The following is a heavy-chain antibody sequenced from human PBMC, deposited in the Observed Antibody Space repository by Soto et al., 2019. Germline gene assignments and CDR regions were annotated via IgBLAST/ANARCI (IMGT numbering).Heavy chain of an antibody. J-gene: IGHJ3*02. CDR2: ISSSSSYI. Sequence: SLRLSCAASGFTFSSYSMNWVRQAPGKGLEWVSSISSSSSYIYYADSVKGRFTISRDNAKNSLYLQMNSLRAEDTAVYYCARDNYYDSSGYYLIGNAFDIWGQGTMVTVSS. CDR3: ARDNYYDSSGYYLIGNAFDI. D-gene: IGHD3-22*01. CDR1: GFTFSSYS. V-gene: IGHV3-21*01.